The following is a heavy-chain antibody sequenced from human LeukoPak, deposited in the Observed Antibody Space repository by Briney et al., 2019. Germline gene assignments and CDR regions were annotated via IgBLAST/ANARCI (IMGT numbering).Heavy chain of an antibody. CDR1: GYTFTSYY. D-gene: IGHD3-3*01. Sequence: GASVKVSCKASGYTFTSYYMHWVRQAPGQGLEWMGWINPKSGGTNYAQKFQGRVTMTEDTSTDTAYMELSSLRSEDTAVYYCATGALRGYDFWSGYPAFDYWGQGTLVTVSS. J-gene: IGHJ4*02. CDR3: ATGALRGYDFWSGYPAFDY. V-gene: IGHV1-2*02. CDR2: INPKSGGT.